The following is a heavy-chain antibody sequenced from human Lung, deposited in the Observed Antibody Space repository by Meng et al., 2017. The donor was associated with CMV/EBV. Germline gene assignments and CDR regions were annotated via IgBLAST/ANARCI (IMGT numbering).Heavy chain of an antibody. CDR1: GYTFTNYG. J-gene: IGHJ4*02. V-gene: IGHV1-3*01. Sequence: AGGEVKKPGATLKVSSKAFGYTFTNYGITWGRQAPGQRLEWMGCINAGNGNTKYSGKFQSRVTITRDTAASTAYMELSSLRSEDTAVYYCARTGCSSSSCYDYWGQGTLVTVSS. D-gene: IGHD2-2*01. CDR3: ARTGCSSSSCYDY. CDR2: INAGNGNT.